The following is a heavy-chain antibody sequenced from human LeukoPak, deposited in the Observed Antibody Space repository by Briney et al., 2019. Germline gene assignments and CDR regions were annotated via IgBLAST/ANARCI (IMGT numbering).Heavy chain of an antibody. J-gene: IGHJ4*02. Sequence: PGRSLRLSCAASGLTFSSYGMHWVRQAPGKGLEWVAVISYDGTIRNYADSVKGRFTISRDNAKNSLYLQMNSLRNEDTAVYYCVRESRFHFDYWGQGTLVTVSS. CDR3: VRESRFHFDY. D-gene: IGHD3-10*01. CDR2: ISYDGTIR. CDR1: GLTFSSYG. V-gene: IGHV3-30*03.